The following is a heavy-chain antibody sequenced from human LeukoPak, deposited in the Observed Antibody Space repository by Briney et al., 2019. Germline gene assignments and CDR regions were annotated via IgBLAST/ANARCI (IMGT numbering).Heavy chain of an antibody. J-gene: IGHJ5*02. Sequence: GGSLRLSCAASGFTFSNYEMNWVRQAPGKGLEWVSAISGSGGSTYYADSVKGRFTISRDNSKNTLYLQMNSLRAEDTAVYYCAKDRASSGYYYWFDPWGQGTLVTVSS. CDR1: GFTFSNYE. D-gene: IGHD3-22*01. CDR3: AKDRASSGYYYWFDP. V-gene: IGHV3-23*01. CDR2: ISGSGGST.